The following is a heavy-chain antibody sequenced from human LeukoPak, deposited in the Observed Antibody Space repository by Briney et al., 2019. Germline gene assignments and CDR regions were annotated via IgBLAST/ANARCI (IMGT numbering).Heavy chain of an antibody. Sequence: ASVKVSCKASGYTFTSYYMHWVRQAPGQGLEYMGIINPSGGSTSYTQKFQGRVTMTRDTSTSTVYMELSSLRSEDTAVYYCARWSSVTGTLDYWAREPWSPSPQ. CDR3: ARWSSVTGTLDY. V-gene: IGHV1-46*01. D-gene: IGHD1-20*01. CDR1: GYTFTSYY. CDR2: INPSGGST. J-gene: IGHJ4*02.